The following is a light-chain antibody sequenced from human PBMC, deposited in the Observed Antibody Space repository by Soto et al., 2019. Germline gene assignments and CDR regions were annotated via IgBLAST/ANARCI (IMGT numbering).Light chain of an antibody. CDR3: QQNYRATPWT. CDR2: AAS. J-gene: IGKJ1*01. Sequence: DIQMTQSPSSLSASVGDRITITCRASQSISRYLNWYQHKPGKAPKLLINAASSLERGVPSRFSGGVSGTDFTLNIISLQHDDFATYYCQQNYRATPWTFGQGTKVEVK. V-gene: IGKV1-39*01. CDR1: QSISRY.